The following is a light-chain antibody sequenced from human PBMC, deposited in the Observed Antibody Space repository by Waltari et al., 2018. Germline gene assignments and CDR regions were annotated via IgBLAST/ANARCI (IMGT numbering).Light chain of an antibody. CDR2: GAA. Sequence: DIQMTQSPSSLSASVRHRVTITCRAPPTVSNYLNWYEQKAGKEPKLLIYGAASLQSGVTSRFSDSGCGTDFSHNISSLQPEEFATYVCEQSSSRNPEVTYGGGTKVEI. J-gene: IGKJ4*01. CDR1: PTVSNY. CDR3: EQSSSRNPEVT. V-gene: IGKV1-39*01.